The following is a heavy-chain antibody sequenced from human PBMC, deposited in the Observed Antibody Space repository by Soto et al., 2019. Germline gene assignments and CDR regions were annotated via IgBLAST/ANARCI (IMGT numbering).Heavy chain of an antibody. J-gene: IGHJ4*02. CDR1: GYTFTSYA. CDR2: INAGNGNT. Sequence: ASVKVSCTASGYTFTSYAMHWVRQAPEQRLEWMGWINAGNGNTKYSQKFQGRVTITRDTSASTAYMELSSLRSEDTAVYYCARDMGFGLSDYWGQGTLVTVSS. V-gene: IGHV1-3*01. D-gene: IGHD3-10*01. CDR3: ARDMGFGLSDY.